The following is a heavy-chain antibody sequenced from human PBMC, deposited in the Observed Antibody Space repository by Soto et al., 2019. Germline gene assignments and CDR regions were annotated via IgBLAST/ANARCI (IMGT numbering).Heavy chain of an antibody. J-gene: IGHJ6*02. Sequence: QVQLVQSGAEVKKPGASVKVSCRASGYTFINYGISWVRQAPGQGLEWMGWIIAYSGNTNYAEKLQGRVTMTADTSTNTAYMDVRSLRSDDTAVYYCARGVPCGSGRGGLDVWGQGTTVTVSS. CDR1: GYTFINYG. CDR2: IIAYSGNT. V-gene: IGHV1-18*01. CDR3: ARGVPCGSGRGGLDV. D-gene: IGHD3-10*01.